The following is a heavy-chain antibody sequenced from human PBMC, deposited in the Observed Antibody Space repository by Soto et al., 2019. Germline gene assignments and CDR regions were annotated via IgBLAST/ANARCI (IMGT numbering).Heavy chain of an antibody. V-gene: IGHV1-69*13. CDR2: IIPIFGTA. Sequence: SVKVSCKASGGTFSSYAISWVRQAPGQGLEWMGGIIPIFGTANYAQKFQGRVTITADESTSTAYMELSSLRSEDTAVYYCAREGANHCSSTSCYPYWFDPWGQGTLVTGSS. D-gene: IGHD2-2*01. CDR3: AREGANHCSSTSCYPYWFDP. J-gene: IGHJ5*02. CDR1: GGTFSSYA.